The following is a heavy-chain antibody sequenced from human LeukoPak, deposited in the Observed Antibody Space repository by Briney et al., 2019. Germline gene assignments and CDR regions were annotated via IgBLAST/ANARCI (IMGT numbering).Heavy chain of an antibody. D-gene: IGHD3-9*01. CDR3: AKFFSHYDILTEFDY. CDR2: ISGSGGST. J-gene: IGHJ4*02. V-gene: IGHV3-23*01. CDR1: GFTFSSYA. Sequence: GGSLRLSCAASGFTFSSYAMSWVRQAPGKGLEWVSAISGSGGSTYYADSVKGRFTISRDNSKNTLYLQMNSLRAEDTAVYYCAKFFSHYDILTEFDYWGQGTLVTVSS.